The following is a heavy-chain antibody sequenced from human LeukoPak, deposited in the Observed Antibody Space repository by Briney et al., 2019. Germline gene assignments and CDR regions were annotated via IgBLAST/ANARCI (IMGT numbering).Heavy chain of an antibody. Sequence: SGGSLRLSCAASGFTFSSYAMSWVRQATGKALEWVSAISGSGGSTYYADSVKGRFTISRDNSKNTLYLQMNSLRAVDTAVYYCAKDLFPGPLDYWGQGTLVTVSS. CDR2: ISGSGGST. CDR1: GFTFSSYA. V-gene: IGHV3-23*01. D-gene: IGHD2-8*02. J-gene: IGHJ4*02. CDR3: AKDLFPGPLDY.